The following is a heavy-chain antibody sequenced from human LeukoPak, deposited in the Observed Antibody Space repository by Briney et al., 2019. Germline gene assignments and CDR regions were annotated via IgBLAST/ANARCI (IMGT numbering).Heavy chain of an antibody. V-gene: IGHV5-51*01. Sequence: GESLKISCKASGYSFTNYWFGWVRQMPGKGLEWMGNIYPGDSDTRYSPSFQGQVTTSADKSISTAYLQWSSLKASDTAMYYCARLDRADCSSKRCSRGSGGFDIWSQGTMVTVSS. CDR1: GYSFTNYW. CDR2: IYPGDSDT. CDR3: ARLDRADCSSKRCSRGSGGFDI. D-gene: IGHD2-2*01. J-gene: IGHJ3*02.